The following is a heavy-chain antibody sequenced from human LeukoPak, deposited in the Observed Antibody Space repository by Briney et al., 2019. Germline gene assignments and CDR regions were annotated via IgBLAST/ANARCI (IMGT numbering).Heavy chain of an antibody. J-gene: IGHJ4*02. CDR1: GFTVNNNY. CDR2: LYSGGSA. D-gene: IGHD3-16*01. Sequence: GGSLRLSCAASGFTVNNNYMSWVRQAPGKGLEWVSVLYSGGSAYYADSVKGRFTISRDNSKNTLYLQMNSLRAEDTAVYYCTYFTFGGVNLLDYWGQGTLVTVSS. CDR3: TYFTFGGVNLLDY. V-gene: IGHV3-53*03.